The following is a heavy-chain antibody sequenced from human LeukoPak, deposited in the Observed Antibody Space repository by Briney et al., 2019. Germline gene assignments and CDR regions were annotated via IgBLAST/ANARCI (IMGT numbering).Heavy chain of an antibody. CDR3: ASDSSGWLSYFDY. CDR1: GFTFSSYG. J-gene: IGHJ4*02. V-gene: IGHV3-33*01. D-gene: IGHD6-19*01. Sequence: GGSLRLSCAASGFTFSSYGMHWVRQAPGKGLEWVAVIWYDGSNKYYADSVKGRFTISRDNSKNTLYLQMNSLRAEDTAVYYCASDSSGWLSYFDYWGQGTLVTVSS. CDR2: IWYDGSNK.